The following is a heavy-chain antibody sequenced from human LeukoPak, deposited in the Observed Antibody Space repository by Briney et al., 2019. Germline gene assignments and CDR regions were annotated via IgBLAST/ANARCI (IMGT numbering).Heavy chain of an antibody. J-gene: IGHJ4*02. CDR1: GFTFNNYA. CDR3: AKDLPSNIIAASYYFDY. Sequence: PGGSLRLSCAGSGFTFNNYAMSWVRQAPGKGLEWVSGISGTSGRTYYADSVKGRFTISRDNSKNTLFLQMNSLRAEDTAVYYCAKDLPSNIIAASYYFDYWGQGILVTVSS. V-gene: IGHV3-23*01. CDR2: ISGTSGRT. D-gene: IGHD6-6*01.